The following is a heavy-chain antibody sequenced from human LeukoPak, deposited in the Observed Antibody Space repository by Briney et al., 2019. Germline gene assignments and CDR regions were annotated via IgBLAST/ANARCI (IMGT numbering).Heavy chain of an antibody. CDR2: INQGGSRL. D-gene: IGHD2-8*01. Sequence: GGSLRLSCAGSGFTFGRYWMSWVRQAPGKGLEWVASINQGGSRLHYLDSVTGRFITSRDDAQNSLFLQMTRLRVDGTAVYYCARLKDDVTKLDYWGQGTLVSVSS. J-gene: IGHJ4*02. CDR1: GFTFGRYW. CDR3: ARLKDDVTKLDY. V-gene: IGHV3-7*01.